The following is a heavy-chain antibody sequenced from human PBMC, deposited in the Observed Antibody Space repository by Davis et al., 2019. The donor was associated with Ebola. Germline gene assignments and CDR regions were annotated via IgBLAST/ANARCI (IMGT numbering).Heavy chain of an antibody. Sequence: GSLRLSCAVYGGSFSGYYWSWIRQPPGKGLEWIGEINHSGSTNYNPSLKSRVTISVDTSKNQFSLKLSSVTAADTAVYYCARLQGAWFGPRRGGFDPWGQGTLVTVSS. J-gene: IGHJ5*02. CDR2: INHSGST. D-gene: IGHD3-10*01. V-gene: IGHV4-34*01. CDR3: ARLQGAWFGPRRGGFDP. CDR1: GGSFSGYY.